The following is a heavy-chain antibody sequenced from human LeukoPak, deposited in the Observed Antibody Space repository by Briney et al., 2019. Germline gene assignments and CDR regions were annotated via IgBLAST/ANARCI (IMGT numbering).Heavy chain of an antibody. V-gene: IGHV1-18*01. CDR1: GYTFTSYG. CDR3: ARVDIVVVVAGDWFDP. Sequence: ASVEVSCKASGYTFTSYGISWVRQAPGQGLEWMGWISAYNGNTNYAQKLQGRVTMTTDTSTSTAYMELRSLRSDDTAVYYCARVDIVVVVAGDWFDPWGQGTLVTVSS. J-gene: IGHJ5*02. CDR2: ISAYNGNT. D-gene: IGHD2-15*01.